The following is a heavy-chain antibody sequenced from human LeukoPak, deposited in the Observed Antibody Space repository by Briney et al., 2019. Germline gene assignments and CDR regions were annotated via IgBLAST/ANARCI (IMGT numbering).Heavy chain of an antibody. D-gene: IGHD2-2*01. J-gene: IGHJ6*02. Sequence: GGSLRLSCAASGFTFSGFWMSWVRQAPGKGLEWVANIKQDGSEKYSVDSVKGRFTISRDNAKNSLFLQMNSLRAEDTAVYYCARDFGVPAIYYYGLDVWGQGTTVTVSS. CDR3: ARDFGVPAIYYYGLDV. CDR1: GFTFSGFW. V-gene: IGHV3-7*01. CDR2: IKQDGSEK.